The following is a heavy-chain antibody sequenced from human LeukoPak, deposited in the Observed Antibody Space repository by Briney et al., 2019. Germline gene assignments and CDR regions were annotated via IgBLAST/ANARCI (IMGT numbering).Heavy chain of an antibody. Sequence: SETLSLTCTVSGGSISSGDYYWSWIRQPPGKGLEWIGYIYYSGSTYYNPSLKSRVTISVDTSRNQFSLKLSSVTAADTAVYYCARYAKTYYYGSGTYIYAFDFWGQGTMVTVSS. J-gene: IGHJ3*01. CDR1: GGSISSGDYY. CDR2: IYYSGST. V-gene: IGHV4-30-4*01. D-gene: IGHD3-10*01. CDR3: ARYAKTYYYGSGTYIYAFDF.